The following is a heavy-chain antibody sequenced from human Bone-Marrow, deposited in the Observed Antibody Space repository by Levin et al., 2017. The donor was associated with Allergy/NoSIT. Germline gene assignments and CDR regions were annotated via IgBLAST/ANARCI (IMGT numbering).Heavy chain of an antibody. J-gene: IGHJ3*02. CDR3: AKDYGDLLHAFDI. CDR1: GFIFDDYA. Sequence: TGGSLRLSCAASGFIFDDYAMHWVRQAPGKGLEWVSGISWNSGSIGYADSVKGRFTISRDNAKNSLYLQMNSLRAEDTALYYCAKDYGDLLHAFDIWGQGTMVTVSS. CDR2: ISWNSGSI. D-gene: IGHD4-17*01. V-gene: IGHV3-9*01.